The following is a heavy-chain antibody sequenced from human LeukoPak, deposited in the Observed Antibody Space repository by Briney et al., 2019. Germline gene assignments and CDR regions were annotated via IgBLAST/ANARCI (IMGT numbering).Heavy chain of an antibody. J-gene: IGHJ5*02. CDR3: ARSHDFWSGSDNWFDP. Sequence: SETLSLTCAVSGYSISSGYYWGWIRQPPGKGLEWIGSIYHSGSTYYNPSLKSRVTISIDTSKNQFSLKLSSVTAADTAVYYCARSHDFWSGSDNWFDPCGQGTLVTVSS. CDR1: GYSISSGYY. CDR2: IYHSGST. V-gene: IGHV4-38-2*01. D-gene: IGHD3-3*01.